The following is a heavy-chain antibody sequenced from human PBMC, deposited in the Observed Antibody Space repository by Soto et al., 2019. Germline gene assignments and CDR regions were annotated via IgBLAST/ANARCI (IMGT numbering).Heavy chain of an antibody. CDR1: GYTLTELS. Sequence: QVQLVQSGAEVKKPGASVKVSCKVSGYTLTELSMHWVRQAPGKGLEWMGGFDPEDGETIYSQKFQGRVTVTEDTSTDTVYMELSSLRSEDTAVYYCATLVSGEGVVGAILNWFDPWGKGTLVTVSS. D-gene: IGHD1-26*01. J-gene: IGHJ5*02. V-gene: IGHV1-24*01. CDR2: FDPEDGET. CDR3: ATLVSGEGVVGAILNWFDP.